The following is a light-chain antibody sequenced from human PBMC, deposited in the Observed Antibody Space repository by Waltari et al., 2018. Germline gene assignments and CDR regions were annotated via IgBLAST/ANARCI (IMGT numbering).Light chain of an antibody. CDR1: NSDIGAYKF. CDR2: EVN. Sequence: QSALTQTASVSGSRGQSVTISCTGTNSDIGAYKFVSWYQQHPNKPPPLIIYEVNNRPSGVSTRFSGSRSGNAASLTISDLQSEDEAHYYCSSYTTSSTVVFGTGTKVT. V-gene: IGLV2-14*01. CDR3: SSYTTSSTVV. J-gene: IGLJ1*01.